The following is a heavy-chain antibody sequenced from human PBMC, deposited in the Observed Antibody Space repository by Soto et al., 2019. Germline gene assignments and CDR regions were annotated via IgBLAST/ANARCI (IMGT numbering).Heavy chain of an antibody. CDR2: IYPGDSDT. V-gene: IGHV5-51*01. CDR3: ARLSSAARHYYYYYGMDV. Sequence: GESLKISCKGSGYTFTDYWIGWVRQLPGKGLEWMGIIYPGDSDTRYSPSFQGHVTITVDKSTNTAYLQWNTLRASDTAMYYCARLSSAARHYYYYYGMDVWGQGTTVTVSS. CDR1: GYTFTDYW. D-gene: IGHD6-6*01. J-gene: IGHJ6*02.